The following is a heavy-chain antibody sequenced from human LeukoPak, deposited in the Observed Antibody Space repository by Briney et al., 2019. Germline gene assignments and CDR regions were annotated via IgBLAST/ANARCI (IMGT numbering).Heavy chain of an antibody. J-gene: IGHJ4*02. Sequence: GGSLRLSCVASGFTFSSYAMSWVRQAPGKGLEWVSAISGSGGSTYYADSVKGRFTISRDNSKNTLYLQMNSLRAEDTAVYYCAKRPNYDFWSGYYVDYWGQGTLVTVSS. CDR1: GFTFSSYA. V-gene: IGHV3-23*01. CDR3: AKRPNYDFWSGYYVDY. D-gene: IGHD3-3*01. CDR2: ISGSGGST.